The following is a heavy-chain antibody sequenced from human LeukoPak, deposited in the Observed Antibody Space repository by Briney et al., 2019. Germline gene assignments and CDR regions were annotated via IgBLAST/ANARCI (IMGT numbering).Heavy chain of an antibody. CDR3: ARAFQSLGGLSLPDY. D-gene: IGHD3-16*02. V-gene: IGHV7-4-1*02. J-gene: IGHJ4*02. CDR1: GYTFTNYA. Sequence: GASVKVSCKASGYTFTNYAMNWVRQAPGQGLGWMGWIHPSTGNPTYAQGFTGRFVFSLDTSVSTTYLQISSLKAEDTAVYFCARAFQSLGGLSLPDYWGQGTLVTVSS. CDR2: IHPSTGNP.